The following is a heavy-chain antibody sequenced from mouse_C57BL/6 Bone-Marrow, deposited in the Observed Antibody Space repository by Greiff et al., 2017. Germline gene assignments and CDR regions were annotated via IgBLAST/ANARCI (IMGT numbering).Heavy chain of an antibody. CDR1: GFSINSDCY. CDR2: TFYSGIT. Sequence: EVQLVESGPSLVRPSQTLSLTCTVTGFSINSDCYWIWIRQFPGNKLEYIGYTFYSGITYYNPSLESRTYITRDTSKNQFSLKLSSVTTEDTATYYCAREVYYYGSSYVWYFDVWGTGTTVTVSS. J-gene: IGHJ1*03. V-gene: IGHV3-3*01. D-gene: IGHD1-1*01. CDR3: AREVYYYGSSYVWYFDV.